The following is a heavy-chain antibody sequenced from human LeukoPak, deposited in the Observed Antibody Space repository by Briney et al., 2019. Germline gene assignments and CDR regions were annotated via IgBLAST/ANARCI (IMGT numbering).Heavy chain of an antibody. J-gene: IGHJ3*02. Sequence: SETLSLTCTVSGGSMSRYHWSWIRQPPGEGLEWIGYIYYSESTNYNPSLKSRVTISLDTSKNQFSLKLSSVTAADTAVYYCASASSGWYDSFDSWGQGTMVTVS. CDR1: GGSMSRYH. CDR2: IYYSEST. V-gene: IGHV4-59*01. CDR3: ASASSGWYDSFDS. D-gene: IGHD6-19*01.